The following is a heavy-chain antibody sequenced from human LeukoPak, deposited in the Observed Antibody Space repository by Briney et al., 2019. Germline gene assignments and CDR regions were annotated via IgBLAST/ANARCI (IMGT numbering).Heavy chain of an antibody. CDR3: GVTTD. V-gene: IGHV3-30*04. CDR1: GFTFNNYA. Sequence: GGSLRLSCAASGFTFNNYAMHWVRQAPGKGLEWVSIISYDGSNKYYADSAKGRFTISRDNSKNTLYLQMSSLRAEDTAVYYCGVTTDWGQGTLVTVSS. J-gene: IGHJ4*02. D-gene: IGHD4-11*01. CDR2: ISYDGSNK.